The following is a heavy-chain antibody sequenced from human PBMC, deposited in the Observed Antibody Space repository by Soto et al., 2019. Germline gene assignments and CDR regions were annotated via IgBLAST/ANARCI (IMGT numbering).Heavy chain of an antibody. D-gene: IGHD4-17*01. CDR2: ISSSSSYI. Sequence: PGGSLRLSCAASGFTFSSYSMNWVRQAPGKGLEWVSSISSSSSYIYYADSVKGRFTISRDNAKNSLYLQMNSLRAEDTAVYYCARDSTTVTTGAYYYLMDFCGKGTSVTVSS. J-gene: IGHJ6*03. V-gene: IGHV3-21*01. CDR1: GFTFSSYS. CDR3: ARDSTTVTTGAYYYLMDF.